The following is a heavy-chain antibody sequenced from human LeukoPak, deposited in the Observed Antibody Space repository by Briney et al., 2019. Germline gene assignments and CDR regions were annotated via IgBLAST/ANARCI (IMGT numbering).Heavy chain of an antibody. CDR1: GFTFSSYA. Sequence: PGGSLRLSCAASGFTFSSYAMSWVRQAPGKGLEWVSAISGSGGSTYYADSVKGRFTISRDNSKNTLYLQMNSLRAEGTAVYYCAKEKGGSGSYYCIDYWGQGTLVTVSS. D-gene: IGHD3-10*01. CDR3: AKEKGGSGSYYCIDY. J-gene: IGHJ4*02. CDR2: ISGSGGST. V-gene: IGHV3-23*01.